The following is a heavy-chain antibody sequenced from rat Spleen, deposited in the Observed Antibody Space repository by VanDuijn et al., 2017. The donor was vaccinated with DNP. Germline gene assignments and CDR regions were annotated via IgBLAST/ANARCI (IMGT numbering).Heavy chain of an antibody. Sequence: EVQLVESGGGLVQPGRSLKLSCAASGFTFNNHDMAWVRQAPGKGLEWVASINTDGGNTYYPDSVKGRFTISRDNAENTVYLQMNSLRSEDTATYYCANYNYYDGTYWGQGVMVTVSS. CDR2: INTDGGNT. CDR3: ANYNYYDGTY. V-gene: IGHV5S13*01. CDR1: GFTFNNHD. J-gene: IGHJ2*01. D-gene: IGHD1-12*02.